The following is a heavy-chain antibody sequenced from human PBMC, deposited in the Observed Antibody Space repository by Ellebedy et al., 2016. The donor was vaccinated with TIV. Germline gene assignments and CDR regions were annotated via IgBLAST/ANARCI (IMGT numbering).Heavy chain of an antibody. CDR1: GGSVIRNGQY. D-gene: IGHD6-25*01. CDR2: LYYSGSI. J-gene: IGHJ3*02. V-gene: IGHV4-39*02. CDR3: ATSAAIDAFDI. Sequence: SETLSLTXSVSGGSVIRNGQYCTWVRQPPGKGLEWIGGLYYSGSIWYNPSLKSRVTISVDTSKNLFSLRLRSVTAADTAVYYCATSAAIDAFDIWGQGTMVTVSS.